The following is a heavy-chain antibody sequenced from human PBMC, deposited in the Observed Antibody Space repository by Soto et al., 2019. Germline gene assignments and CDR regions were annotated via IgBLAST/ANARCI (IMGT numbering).Heavy chain of an antibody. CDR2: IDWDDEK. V-gene: IGHV2-70*11. CDR1: GFSLTTGGMC. D-gene: IGHD2-21*01. J-gene: IGHJ4*02. Sequence: SGPTLVNPTQTLTLTCTFSGFSLTTGGMCLSWIRQPPGQALEWLARIDWDDEKYYSTSLRTRLSISKDTSKNEVVLTLTNMDPVDTATYYCARTPSYCVGPDCFLTGFDFWGQGARVTVSS. CDR3: ARTPSYCVGPDCFLTGFDF.